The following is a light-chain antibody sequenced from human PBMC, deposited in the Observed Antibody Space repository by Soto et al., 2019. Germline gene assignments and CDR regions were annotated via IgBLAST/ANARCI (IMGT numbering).Light chain of an antibody. V-gene: IGKV3-15*01. CDR1: QSVSSN. Sequence: EIVMTQYPATLSVSPGESATLSCRASQSVSSNLAWYQQKHGQAPRLLIYGASTRATGIPARFSGSGSGKEFTLTISRLQPEEFAVYYCQQYNNWPRTFGQGTKVDIK. CDR3: QQYNNWPRT. CDR2: GAS. J-gene: IGKJ1*01.